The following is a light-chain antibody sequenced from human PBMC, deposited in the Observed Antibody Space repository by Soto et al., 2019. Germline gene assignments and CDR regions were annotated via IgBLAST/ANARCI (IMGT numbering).Light chain of an antibody. Sequence: DLVMTQSPLSLPVTPGEPASISCRSSQSLLNSNGHKYLDWYRQKPEQTQQLLIYLGSNRASWVPDRFSGSVSGTDFTLEISRVEAEDVGVYYCMQCLQAPLPFGAGTTVDIK. V-gene: IGKV2-28*01. CDR2: LGS. CDR3: MQCLQAPLP. CDR1: QSLLNSNGHKY. J-gene: IGKJ3*01.